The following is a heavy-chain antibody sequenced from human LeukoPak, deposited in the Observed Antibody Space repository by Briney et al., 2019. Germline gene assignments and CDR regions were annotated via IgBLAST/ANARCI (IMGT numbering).Heavy chain of an antibody. CDR1: GYTFTSYG. J-gene: IGHJ4*02. CDR3: ARDHPVDTAMVFLEWEIDY. Sequence: ASVKVSCKASGYTFTSYGISWVRQAPGQGLEWMGLISAYNGNTNYAQKLQGRVTMTTDTSTSTAYMELRSLRSDDTAVYYCARDHPVDTAMVFLEWEIDYWGQGALVTVSS. CDR2: ISAYNGNT. V-gene: IGHV1-18*04. D-gene: IGHD5-18*01.